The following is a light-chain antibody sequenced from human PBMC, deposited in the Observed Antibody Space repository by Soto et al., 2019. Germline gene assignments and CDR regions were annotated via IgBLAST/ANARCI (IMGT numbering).Light chain of an antibody. CDR3: QQYKSWGT. CDR2: DAS. CDR1: QSITTW. V-gene: IGKV1-5*01. Sequence: DIRMTQSPSTLSASVGDRVTITCRASQSITTWLAWYQQRPGKAPKLLIYDASSLESGVSSRFSGSGSGTEFTLTISSLQPDDFATYYCQQYKSWGTFGQGTKVEIK. J-gene: IGKJ1*01.